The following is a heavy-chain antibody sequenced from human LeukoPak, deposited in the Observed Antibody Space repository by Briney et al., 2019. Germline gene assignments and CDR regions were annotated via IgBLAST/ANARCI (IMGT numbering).Heavy chain of an antibody. J-gene: IGHJ4*02. D-gene: IGHD3-10*01. CDR3: ARQKVTVVRGVIITEYFDY. Sequence: GESLKISCKGSGYSFTSYWIGWVRQMPGKGLEWMGIINPGDSDTRYSPSFQGQVTISADKAISTAYLQWSSLKASDTAMYYCARQKVTVVRGVIITEYFDYWGQGTLVTVSS. V-gene: IGHV5-51*01. CDR1: GYSFTSYW. CDR2: INPGDSDT.